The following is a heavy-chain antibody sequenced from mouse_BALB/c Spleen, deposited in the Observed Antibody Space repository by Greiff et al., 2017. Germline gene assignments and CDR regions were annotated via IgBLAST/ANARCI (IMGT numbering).Heavy chain of an antibody. Sequence: VQLQQSGPGLVAPSQSLSITCTVSGFSLTSYGVHWVRQPPGKGLEWLGVIWAGGSTNYNSALMSRLSISKDNSKSQVFLKMNSLQTDDTAMYYCARGEYGGGYAMDYWGQGTSVTVSS. J-gene: IGHJ4*01. CDR2: IWAGGST. V-gene: IGHV2-9*02. CDR1: GFSLTSYG. CDR3: ARGEYGGGYAMDY. D-gene: IGHD1-2*01.